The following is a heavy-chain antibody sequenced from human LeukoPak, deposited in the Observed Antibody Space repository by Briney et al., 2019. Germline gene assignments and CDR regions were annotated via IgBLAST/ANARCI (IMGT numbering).Heavy chain of an antibody. V-gene: IGHV3-7*03. D-gene: IGHD3-10*01. CDR1: GFTFSDFW. CDR2: IKEDASEK. CDR3: ARDYLGY. J-gene: IGHJ4*02. Sequence: GGSLRLSCAASGFTFSDFWMCWVRQAPGKGLEWVASIKEDASEKYHVDSVKGRFTISRDNARNSLYLQMNSLRPEDTAVYYCARDYLGYWGQGTLVTVSS.